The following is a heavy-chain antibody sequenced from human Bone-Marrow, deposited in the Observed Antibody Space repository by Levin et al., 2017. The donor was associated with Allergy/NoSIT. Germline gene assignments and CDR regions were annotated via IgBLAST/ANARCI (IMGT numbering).Heavy chain of an antibody. D-gene: IGHD2/OR15-2a*01. J-gene: IGHJ6*02. V-gene: IGHV4-4*02. Sequence: SQTLSLPCVVSGGSVPTTNWWSWVRHTPGKGLEWIGQVYHRGSTNYNPSLRGRVTISLDKSKNQFSLRLTSVTATDTATYYCARVGDVSEFYYAVDVWGPGAPVTVSS. CDR1: GGSVPTTNW. CDR2: VYHRGST. CDR3: ARVGDVSEFYYAVDV.